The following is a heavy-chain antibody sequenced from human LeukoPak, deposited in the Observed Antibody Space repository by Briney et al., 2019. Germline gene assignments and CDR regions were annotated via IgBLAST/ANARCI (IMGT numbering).Heavy chain of an antibody. CDR1: GYTFTSYY. CDR2: INPKSGAT. D-gene: IGHD3-9*01. J-gene: IGHJ4*02. V-gene: IGHV1-2*02. CDR3: ARSLAGYYLRPLDQ. Sequence: ASVKVSCKASGYTFTSYYMHWVRQAPGQGLEWMGWINPKSGATNYAQNFQGTVTLTRDTSISTAYMELSSLRHDDTAVYYCARSLAGYYLRPLDQWGQGTLVTVSS.